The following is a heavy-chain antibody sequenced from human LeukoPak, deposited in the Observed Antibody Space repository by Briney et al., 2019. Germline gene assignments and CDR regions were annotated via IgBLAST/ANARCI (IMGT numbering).Heavy chain of an antibody. CDR3: ARGGSNYASRYYYYYMDV. CDR1: GGSISSSGYY. J-gene: IGHJ6*03. V-gene: IGHV4-39*07. Sequence: PSETLSLTCTVSGGSISSSGYYWGWIRQPPGKGLEWIGEINHSGSTNYNPSLKSRVTISVDTSKNQFSLKLSSVTAADTAVYYCARGGSNYASRYYYYYMDVWGKGTTVTVSS. CDR2: INHSGST. D-gene: IGHD4-11*01.